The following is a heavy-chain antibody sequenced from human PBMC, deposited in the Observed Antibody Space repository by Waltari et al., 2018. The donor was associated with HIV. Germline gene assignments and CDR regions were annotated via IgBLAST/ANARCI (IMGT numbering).Heavy chain of an antibody. J-gene: IGHJ4*02. CDR3: ARGIPAGRYETLTGQDY. D-gene: IGHD3-9*01. Sequence: QVQLVQSGAELTPPGASVKVSCTASGSPFTSYDLNWVRQATGQGLEWMGWMNPNSGNTGYAQKFQGRVTMTRNASITTAYMELSSLRSEDTAVYFCARGIPAGRYETLTGQDYWGQGTLVTVSS. CDR1: GSPFTSYD. V-gene: IGHV1-8*01. CDR2: MNPNSGNT.